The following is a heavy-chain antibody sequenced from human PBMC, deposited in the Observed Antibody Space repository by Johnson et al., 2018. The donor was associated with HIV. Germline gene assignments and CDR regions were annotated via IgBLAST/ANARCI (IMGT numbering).Heavy chain of an antibody. D-gene: IGHD2-15*01. V-gene: IGHV3-13*01. CDR1: GFTFSSYD. CDR3: ARAVCRGGRCYSHDPFDV. J-gene: IGHJ3*01. CDR2: LGPAGDK. Sequence: EVQLVESGGGLKRPGGSRGLSCAASGFTFSSYDMHWVRQATGKGLGWVSTLGPAGDKYYPGSVRGGFTVSREDAKNSLYLQMNSLRAGDTALYYCARAVCRGGRCYSHDPFDVWGQGTVVTVSS.